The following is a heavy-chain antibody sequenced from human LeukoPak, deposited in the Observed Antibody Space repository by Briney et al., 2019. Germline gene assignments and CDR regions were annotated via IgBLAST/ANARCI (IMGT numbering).Heavy chain of an antibody. J-gene: IGHJ4*02. V-gene: IGHV1-46*01. CDR3: ARGQNKCLGH. D-gene: IGHD2/OR15-2a*01. CDR1: GYTFTNYF. Sequence: GTSVKVSCKASGYTFTNYFMHWVRQAPGQGLEWMGVINPSGGGTTYAQRFQGRVTMTRDMSTSTVHMELSSLRSEDTAVYYCARGQNKCLGHWGQGTLVTVSS. CDR2: INPSGGGT.